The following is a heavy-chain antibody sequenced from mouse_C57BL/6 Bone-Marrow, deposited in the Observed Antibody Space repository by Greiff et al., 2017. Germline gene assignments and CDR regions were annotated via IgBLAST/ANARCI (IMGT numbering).Heavy chain of an antibody. D-gene: IGHD2-4*01. Sequence: QVQLKESGPELVKPGASVKISCKASGYAFSSSWMNWVKQRPGKGLEWIGRIYPGDGDTNYNGKFKGKATLTADKSSSTAYMQLSSLTSEDSAVYFCARPVYYDYDGGDYFDYWGQGTTLTVSS. CDR2: IYPGDGDT. V-gene: IGHV1-82*01. J-gene: IGHJ2*01. CDR3: ARPVYYDYDGGDYFDY. CDR1: GYAFSSSW.